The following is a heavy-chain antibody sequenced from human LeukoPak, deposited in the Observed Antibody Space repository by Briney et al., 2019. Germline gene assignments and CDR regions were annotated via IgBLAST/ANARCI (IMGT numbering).Heavy chain of an antibody. CDR3: ARGYYGSGTYYFDY. J-gene: IGHJ4*02. CDR2: IDWDDDK. V-gene: IGHV2-70*11. Sequence: SGPTLVDPTQTLTLTCTFSGLSLSTSGMCVSWIRQPPGKALEWLARIDWDDDKYYSTSLKTRLTISKDTSKNQVVLTMTNMDPVDTATYYCARGYYGSGTYYFDYWGQGTLVTVSS. D-gene: IGHD3-10*01. CDR1: GLSLSTSGMC.